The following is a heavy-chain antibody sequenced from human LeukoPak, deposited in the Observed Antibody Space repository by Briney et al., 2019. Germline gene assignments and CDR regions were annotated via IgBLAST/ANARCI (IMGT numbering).Heavy chain of an antibody. D-gene: IGHD2-2*01. CDR2: ISWDGGST. J-gene: IGHJ6*02. CDR3: AKDRVYCSSTSCYVAYYYYYGMDV. CDR1: GFTFDDYT. V-gene: IGHV3-43*01. Sequence: PGGSLRLSCAASGFTFDDYTMHWVRQAPGKGLEWVSLISWDGGSTYYADSVKGRFTISRDNSKNTLYLQMNSLRAEDTAVYYCAKDRVYCSSTSCYVAYYYYYGMDVWGQGTTVTVSS.